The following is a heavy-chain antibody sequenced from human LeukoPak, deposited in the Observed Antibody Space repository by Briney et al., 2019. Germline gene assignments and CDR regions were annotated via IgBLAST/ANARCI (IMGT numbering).Heavy chain of an antibody. D-gene: IGHD3-22*01. Sequence: PGGSLRLSCAASEFTFSSYAMSWVRQAPGKGLEWVSGISGSGDTTYYADSVKGRFTISRVNSKNTLFLQMNSLRAEDTAVYYCAKTRGWSYYYDSSGYQNPAQFDYWGQGVLVTVSS. CDR3: AKTRGWSYYYDSSGYQNPAQFDY. V-gene: IGHV3-23*01. J-gene: IGHJ4*02. CDR2: ISGSGDTT. CDR1: EFTFSSYA.